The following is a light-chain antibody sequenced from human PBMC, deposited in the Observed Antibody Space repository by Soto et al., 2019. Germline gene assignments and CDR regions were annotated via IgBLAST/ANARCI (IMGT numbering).Light chain of an antibody. CDR1: QSISSY. V-gene: IGKV1-39*01. Sequence: DIQMAQSPSSLSASVGDRVTVTCRASQSISSYLNWYQQKPGKAPKLLIYASSSLQSGVTSRFSGSGSGTDFTLTISSLQLEDFATYYGQQNYDIPATFGQGTKLEIK. CDR3: QQNYDIPAT. CDR2: ASS. J-gene: IGKJ2*01.